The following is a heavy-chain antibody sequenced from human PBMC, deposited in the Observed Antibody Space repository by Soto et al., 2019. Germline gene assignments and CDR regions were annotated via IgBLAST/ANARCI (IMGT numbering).Heavy chain of an antibody. D-gene: IGHD1-26*01. V-gene: IGHV4-59*01. Sequence: SETLSLTCTVSGGSISSYYWSWIRQPPGKGLEWIGYIYYSGSTNYNPSLKSRVTISVDTSKNQFSLKLSSVTAADTAVYYCARKRGIVAYYYMDVWGKGTTVTVSS. J-gene: IGHJ6*03. CDR1: GGSISSYY. CDR3: ARKRGIVAYYYMDV. CDR2: IYYSGST.